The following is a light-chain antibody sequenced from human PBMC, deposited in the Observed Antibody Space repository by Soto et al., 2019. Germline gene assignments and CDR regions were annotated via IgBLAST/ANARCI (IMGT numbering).Light chain of an antibody. CDR2: EVS. CDR1: SSDVGGYNY. V-gene: IGLV2-14*01. J-gene: IGLJ2*01. CDR3: NSYTSSSTLV. Sequence: QSVLTQPASVSGSPGQSITISCTGTSSDVGGYNYVSWYQHHPGKAPKLMIYEVSDRPSGVSNRFSGSKSGNTASLTISGLQAEDEADYYCNSYTSSSTLVFGGGTKGTVL.